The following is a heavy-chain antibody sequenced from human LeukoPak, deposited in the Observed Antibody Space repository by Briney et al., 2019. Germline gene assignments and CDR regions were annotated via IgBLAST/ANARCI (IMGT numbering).Heavy chain of an antibody. D-gene: IGHD4-17*01. CDR2: IYNSGNT. CDR1: GGSTNNYY. V-gene: IGHV4-59*01. CDR3: ARDLDTTVTMKGMDV. J-gene: IGHJ6*04. Sequence: TSETLSLTCTVSGGSTNNYYWTWIRQPPGKGLEWIGNIYNSGNTNYNPSLKSRVTISIDTSKNQFSLKVISVTAADTAIYYCARDLDTTVTMKGMDVWGKGTTVTVSS.